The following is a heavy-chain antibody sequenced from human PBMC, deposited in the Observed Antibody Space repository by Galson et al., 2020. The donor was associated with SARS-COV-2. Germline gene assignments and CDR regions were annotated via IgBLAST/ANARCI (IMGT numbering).Heavy chain of an antibody. J-gene: IGHJ3*02. D-gene: IGHD2-8*01. Sequence: SETLSLTCTVSGGSISSGGYYWSWIRQHPGKGLEWIGYIYYSGSTYYNPSLKSRVTISVDTSKNQFSLKLGSVTAADTAVYYCARAEYCTNGVCWGAFDIWGQGTMVTVSS. CDR3: ARAEYCTNGVCWGAFDI. CDR2: IYYSGST. V-gene: IGHV4-31*03. CDR1: GGSISSGGYY.